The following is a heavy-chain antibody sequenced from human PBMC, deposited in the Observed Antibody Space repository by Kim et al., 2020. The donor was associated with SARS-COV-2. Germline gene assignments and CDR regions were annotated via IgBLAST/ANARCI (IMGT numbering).Heavy chain of an antibody. CDR1: GFTFSSYA. D-gene: IGHD3-3*01. V-gene: IGHV3-30*04. CDR2: ISYDGSNK. J-gene: IGHJ4*02. Sequence: GGSLRLSCAASGFTFSSYAMHWVRQAPGKGLEWVAVISYDGSNKYYADSVKGRLTISRDNSKNTLYLQMNSLRAEDTAVYYCARGGASITIFGVVPISPFDYWGQGTLVTVSS. CDR3: ARGGASITIFGVVPISPFDY.